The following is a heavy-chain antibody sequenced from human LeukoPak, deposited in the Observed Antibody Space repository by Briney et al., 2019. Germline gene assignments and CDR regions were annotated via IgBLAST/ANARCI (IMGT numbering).Heavy chain of an antibody. CDR3: ARGTATTAGIDY. CDR2: INTDGSST. CDR1: GFTFRSHW. V-gene: IGHV3-74*01. Sequence: GGSLRLSCATSGFTFRSHWMHWVRQAPGGGLVWVSHINTDGSSTTYGDPARGRFTVSRDSATLFLQMNSLRVDDTAIYYCARGTATTAGIDYWGLGTLVTVSS. J-gene: IGHJ4*02. D-gene: IGHD6-13*01.